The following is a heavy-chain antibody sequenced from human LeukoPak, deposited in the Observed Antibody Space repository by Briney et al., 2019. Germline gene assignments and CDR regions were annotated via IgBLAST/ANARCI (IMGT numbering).Heavy chain of an antibody. V-gene: IGHV4-4*07. Sequence: PSEALSLTCTVSGGFINSYYWSWIRQPAGKGLEWIGRVYTSGITNYNPSLKSRITMSVDTSKNQFSLKLTSVTAADTAVYYCARHNGFDRGYYYYMDVWGKGTTVTVSS. CDR3: ARHNGFDRGYYYYMDV. D-gene: IGHD3-9*01. CDR1: GGFINSYY. J-gene: IGHJ6*03. CDR2: VYTSGIT.